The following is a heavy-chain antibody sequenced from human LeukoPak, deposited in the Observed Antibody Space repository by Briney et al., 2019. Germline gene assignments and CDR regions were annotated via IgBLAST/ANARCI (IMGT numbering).Heavy chain of an antibody. D-gene: IGHD1-26*01. Sequence: PSETLSLTCAVYIDSFTNYYWNWIRQTPGKGLEWIGEVNDSGGPYYNPSFKSRVAISVDTSKNHFSLTLNAVTAADTAVYYCASYSGTYSAFEIWGQGTPVTVSS. V-gene: IGHV4-34*01. CDR1: IDSFTNYY. J-gene: IGHJ3*02. CDR3: ASYSGTYSAFEI. CDR2: VNDSGGP.